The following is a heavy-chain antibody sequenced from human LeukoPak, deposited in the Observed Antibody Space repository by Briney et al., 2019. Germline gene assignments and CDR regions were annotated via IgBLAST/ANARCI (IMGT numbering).Heavy chain of an antibody. D-gene: IGHD2-2*01. CDR2: ISAYNGNT. CDR1: GYTFTSYG. J-gene: IGHJ3*02. CDR3: ARDIVVVPAARYDAFDI. Sequence: ASVKVSCKASGYTFTSYGISWVRQAPGQGLEWMGWISAYNGNTNYVQNFQGRVTMITDTSTSTAYMELRSLRSDDTAVYYCARDIVVVPAARYDAFDIWGQGTMVTVSS. V-gene: IGHV1-18*01.